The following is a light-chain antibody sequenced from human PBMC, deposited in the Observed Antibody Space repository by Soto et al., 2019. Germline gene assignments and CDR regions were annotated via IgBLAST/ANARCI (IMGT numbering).Light chain of an antibody. CDR1: QGITRD. J-gene: IGKJ2*01. Sequence: DIQMTQSPSSLSASVGDRVSITCRASQGITRDLAWYQQKPGKAPKRLIYAASSLQSGVPSRFSGSGSWTEFTLTIASLQPEDFATYYCLQHNSYPYTFGQGTRLEIK. CDR2: AAS. V-gene: IGKV1-17*01. CDR3: LQHNSYPYT.